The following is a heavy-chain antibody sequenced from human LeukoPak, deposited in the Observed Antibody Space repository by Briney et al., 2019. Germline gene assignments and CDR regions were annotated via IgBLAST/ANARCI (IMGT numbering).Heavy chain of an antibody. CDR1: GFTFSSYA. CDR2: ISGSGGST. CDR3: AKETFGGVLVRQYYFDY. Sequence: GGSLRLTCAASGFTFSSYAMSWVRQAPGKGLEWVSAISGSGGSTYYADSVKGRFTISRDNSKNTLYLQMNSLRAEDTAVYYCAKETFGGVLVRQYYFDYWGQGTLVTVSS. D-gene: IGHD3-16*02. V-gene: IGHV3-23*01. J-gene: IGHJ4*02.